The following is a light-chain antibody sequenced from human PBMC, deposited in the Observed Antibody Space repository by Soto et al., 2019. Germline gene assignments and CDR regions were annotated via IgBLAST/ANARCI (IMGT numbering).Light chain of an antibody. Sequence: ESVLTQSPATLSLSPGARATLSCRASPSVSNSLAWYQHKPGQSPRLLIYDASNRATGVPTRFSGSGSGTDFTLTISSLEPEDFAVYYCQQRNQWPPVTFGGGTRVEIK. CDR3: QQRNQWPPVT. CDR2: DAS. CDR1: PSVSNS. J-gene: IGKJ4*01. V-gene: IGKV3-11*01.